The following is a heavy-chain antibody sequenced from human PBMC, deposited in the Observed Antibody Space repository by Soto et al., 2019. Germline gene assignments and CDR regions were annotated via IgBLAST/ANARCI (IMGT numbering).Heavy chain of an antibody. D-gene: IGHD6-13*01. V-gene: IGHV3-23*01. CDR2: ISDNGGTT. J-gene: IGHJ4*01. CDR1: EFSFSNYA. CDR3: AKDQQQLIVYIDY. Sequence: PGGSLRLSCAASEFSFSNYAMSWVRQAPGKGLEWVSSISDNGGTTYYADSVKGRFTIARDTSKNTLYLQMNRMRAEDTAVYCCAKDQQQLIVYIDYWGQGNEVTVS.